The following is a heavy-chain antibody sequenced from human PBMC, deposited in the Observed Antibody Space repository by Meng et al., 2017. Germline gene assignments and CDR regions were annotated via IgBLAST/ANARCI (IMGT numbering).Heavy chain of an antibody. V-gene: IGHV7-4-1*02. CDR3: ARDSPKPYYDFWSGYYFGFDY. CDR2: INTNTGNP. CDR1: GYTFTSYA. Sequence: ASVKVSCKASGYTFTSYAMNWVRQAPGQGLEWMGWINTNTGNPTYAQGFTGRLVFSLDTSVSTAYLQISSLKAEDTAVYYCARDSPKPYYDFWSGYYFGFDYWGQGTLVTVSS. D-gene: IGHD3-3*01. J-gene: IGHJ4*02.